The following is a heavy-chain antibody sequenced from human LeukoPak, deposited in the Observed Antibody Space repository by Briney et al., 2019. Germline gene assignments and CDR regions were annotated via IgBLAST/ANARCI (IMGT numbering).Heavy chain of an antibody. CDR1: GGSISSSTYY. CDR3: TRETPAVRNHCFDP. J-gene: IGHJ5*02. V-gene: IGHV4-39*02. Sequence: PSETLSLTCTVSGGSISSSTYYWGWVRQPPGKGLEWIGSVSYSGTTYYNTSLRSRVTISIDTSRNQFSLKVTSVTAADTAVYYCTRETPAVRNHCFDPWGQGTLVTVSS. D-gene: IGHD2-2*01. CDR2: VSYSGTT.